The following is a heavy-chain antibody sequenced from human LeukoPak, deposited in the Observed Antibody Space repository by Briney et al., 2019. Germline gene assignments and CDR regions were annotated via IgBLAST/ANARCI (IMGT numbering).Heavy chain of an antibody. V-gene: IGHV1-69*05. CDR3: ARGAGYLATAFDI. J-gene: IGHJ3*02. D-gene: IGHD5-12*01. Sequence: SVKVSCKASGGTFSSYAISWVRQAPGQGLEWMGGIIPIFGTANYAQKFQGRVTITTDESTSTAYMELSSLRSEDTAVYYCARGAGYLATAFDIWGQGTMVTVFS. CDR1: GGTFSSYA. CDR2: IIPIFGTA.